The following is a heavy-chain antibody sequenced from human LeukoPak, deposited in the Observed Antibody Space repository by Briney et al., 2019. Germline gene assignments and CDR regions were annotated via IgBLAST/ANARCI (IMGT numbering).Heavy chain of an antibody. CDR1: GYTFTGYY. CDR3: ARDRLCSGGSCYSYYYYGMDV. V-gene: IGHV1-2*04. J-gene: IGHJ6*02. Sequence: ASVNVSFTASGYTFTGYYMHWVRQAPGQGLEWMGWINPNSGGTNYAQKFQGWVTMTRDTSISTAYMELSRLRSDDTAVYYCARDRLCSGGSCYSYYYYGMDVWGQGTTVTVSS. D-gene: IGHD2-15*01. CDR2: INPNSGGT.